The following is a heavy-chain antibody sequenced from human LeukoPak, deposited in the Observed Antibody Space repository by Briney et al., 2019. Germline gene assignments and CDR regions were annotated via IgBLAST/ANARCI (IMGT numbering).Heavy chain of an antibody. V-gene: IGHV4-59*01. CDR3: ARHRSDTGGKKGVNWFDP. CDR2: IYFGGTT. CDR1: GGSIKNYY. Sequence: SETLSLTCSVSGGSIKNYYWSWIRQPPGKGLEWLGNIYFGGTTDYNSSPKSRLTISVDTFKNQLSLNLQSATAADTATYYCARHRSDTGGKKGVNWFDPWGQGTLVTVSS. D-gene: IGHD4-23*01. J-gene: IGHJ5*02.